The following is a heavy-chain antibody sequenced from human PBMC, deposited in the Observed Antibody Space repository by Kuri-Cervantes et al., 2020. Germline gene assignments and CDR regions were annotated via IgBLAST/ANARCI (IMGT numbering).Heavy chain of an antibody. J-gene: IGHJ4*02. CDR1: GFTFSGQN. D-gene: IGHD3-10*01. Sequence: LSLTCAASGFTFSGQNMNWVRQAPGKGLEWVAVISYDGSNKYYADSVKGRFTISRDNSKNTLYLQMNSLRAEDTAVYYCARGWFGELGGYYFDYWGQGTLVTVSS. CDR2: ISYDGSNK. V-gene: IGHV3-30-3*01. CDR3: ARGWFGELGGYYFDY.